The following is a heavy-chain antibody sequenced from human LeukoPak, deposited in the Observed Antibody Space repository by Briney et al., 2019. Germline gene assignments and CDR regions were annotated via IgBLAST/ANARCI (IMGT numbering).Heavy chain of an antibody. CDR3: ARACGGTSMAGGCFDP. D-gene: IGHD5-18*01. V-gene: IGHV4-59*01. J-gene: IGHJ5*02. CDR1: GGSIRSYY. Sequence: SETLSLTCTVSGGSIRSYYWNWIRQPPGKGLEWIGYIYYSGSTNHNPSLKSRVTISVDTSKNQLSLKLNSVSAADTAVYYCARACGGTSMAGGCFDPWGQGILVTVSS. CDR2: IYYSGST.